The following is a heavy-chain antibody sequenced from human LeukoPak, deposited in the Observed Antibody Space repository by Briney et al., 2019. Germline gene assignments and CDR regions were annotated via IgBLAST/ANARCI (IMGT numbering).Heavy chain of an antibody. CDR1: GYTFTSYA. J-gene: IGHJ4*02. CDR3: ARDSEYYYDSSGTFAFDY. V-gene: IGHV7-4-1*02. CDR2: INTNTGNP. Sequence: GASVKVSCKASGYTFTSYAMNWVRQAPGQGLEWMGWINTNTGNPTYAQGFTGRFVFSLDTSVSTAYLQISSLKAEDTAVCYCARDSEYYYDSSGTFAFDYWGQGTLVTVSS. D-gene: IGHD3-22*01.